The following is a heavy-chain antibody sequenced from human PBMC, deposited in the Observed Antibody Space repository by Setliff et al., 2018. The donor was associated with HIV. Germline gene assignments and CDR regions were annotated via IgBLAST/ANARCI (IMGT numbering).Heavy chain of an antibody. J-gene: IGHJ4*02. CDR2: IFYSGST. CDR1: GGSITSSTYY. V-gene: IGHV4-39*07. D-gene: IGHD3-22*01. CDR3: ARGHKYYYDSSGLDS. Sequence: SETLSLTCTVSGGSITSSTYYWDWIRQPPGKGLEWIGSIFYSGSTYYNPSVKSRVTISIDTSKNQFSLRLSSVTAADTAVYYCARGHKYYYDSSGLDSWGQGTLVTVSS.